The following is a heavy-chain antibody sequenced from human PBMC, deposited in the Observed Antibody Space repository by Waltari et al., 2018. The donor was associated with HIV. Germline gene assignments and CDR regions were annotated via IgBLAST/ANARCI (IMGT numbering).Heavy chain of an antibody. V-gene: IGHV3-23*01. Sequence: EVQLLASGGGLVQPGGSLRLSCVASGLTFSSYAMSWVRQAPGKGAEWVSVISGSGGSTYYADFVKGRFTVSRDNSNNMLYLQMDSLRAEDTALYYCAKDHYASGSPTWYYYGMDVWGQGTTVTVSS. J-gene: IGHJ6*02. D-gene: IGHD3-10*01. CDR2: ISGSGGST. CDR1: GLTFSSYA. CDR3: AKDHYASGSPTWYYYGMDV.